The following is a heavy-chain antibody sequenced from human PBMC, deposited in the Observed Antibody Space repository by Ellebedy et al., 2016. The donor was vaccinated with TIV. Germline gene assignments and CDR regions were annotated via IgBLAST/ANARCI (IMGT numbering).Heavy chain of an antibody. CDR2: IYYSGST. Sequence: GSLRLXXTVSGGSVSSGSYYWSWIRQPPGKGLEWIGYIYYSGSTNYNPSLKSRVTISVDTSKNQFSLKLSSVTAADTAVYYCAKLRINFYYGMDVWGQGTTVTVSS. CDR1: GGSVSSGSYY. J-gene: IGHJ6*02. CDR3: AKLRINFYYGMDV. V-gene: IGHV4-61*01. D-gene: IGHD1-7*01.